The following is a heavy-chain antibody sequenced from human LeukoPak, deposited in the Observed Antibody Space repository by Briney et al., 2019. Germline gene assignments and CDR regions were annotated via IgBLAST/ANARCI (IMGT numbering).Heavy chain of an antibody. Sequence: GGTLRLSCAASGFTFSSYGMNWVRQAPGKGLEWVSSISGSGGSTYYADSVEGRFTISRDNSKNTLYLQMNSLRAEDTAVYYCARGVDFWGQGTLVTVSS. CDR3: ARGVDF. CDR1: GFTFSSYG. CDR2: ISGSGGST. V-gene: IGHV3-23*01. J-gene: IGHJ4*02.